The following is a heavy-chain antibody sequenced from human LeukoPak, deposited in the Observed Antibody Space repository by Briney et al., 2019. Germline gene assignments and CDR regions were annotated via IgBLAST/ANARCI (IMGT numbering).Heavy chain of an antibody. CDR2: INHSGST. CDR1: GGSFSGYY. J-gene: IGHJ6*04. V-gene: IGHV4-34*01. CDR3: ARDWVQQEGYHYYYGMDV. Sequence: SETLSLTCAVYGGSFSGYYWSWIRQPPGKGLEWIGEINHSGSTNYNPSLKSRVTISVDTSKNQFSLKLSSVTAADTAVYYCARDWVQQEGYHYYYGMDVWGKGTTVTVSS. D-gene: IGHD5-18*01.